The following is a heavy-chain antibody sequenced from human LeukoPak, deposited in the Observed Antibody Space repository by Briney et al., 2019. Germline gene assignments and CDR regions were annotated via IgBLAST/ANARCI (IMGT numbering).Heavy chain of an antibody. CDR1: GFTFSSYS. CDR3: AKDRGPTYYYDSSGYYDQYFQH. J-gene: IGHJ1*01. D-gene: IGHD3-22*01. CDR2: ISWNSGSI. V-gene: IGHV3-9*01. Sequence: GGSLRLSCAASGFTFSSYSMNWVRQAPGKGLEWVSGISWNSGSIGYADSVKGRFTISRDNAKNSLYLQMNSLRAEDTALYYCAKDRGPTYYYDSSGYYDQYFQHWGQGTLVTVSS.